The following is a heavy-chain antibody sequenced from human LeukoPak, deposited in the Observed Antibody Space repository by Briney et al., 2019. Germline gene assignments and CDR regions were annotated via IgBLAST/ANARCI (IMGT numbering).Heavy chain of an antibody. V-gene: IGHV4-59*01. Sequence: SETLPLTCTVSGGSISTSYWSWIRQSPGKGLQWIGYIHYSGQNKYNPSLKSRVAISMDTPKSQISLKLTSVTAADTAVYYCARGFDYKSTYFDNWGQGTLVTVSP. CDR2: IHYSGQN. D-gene: IGHD5-12*01. CDR3: ARGFDYKSTYFDN. CDR1: GGSISTSY. J-gene: IGHJ4*02.